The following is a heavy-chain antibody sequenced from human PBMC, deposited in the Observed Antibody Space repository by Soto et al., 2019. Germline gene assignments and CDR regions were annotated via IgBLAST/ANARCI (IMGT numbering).Heavy chain of an antibody. J-gene: IGHJ4*02. Sequence: QVQLVESGGGVVQPGRSLRLSCAASGFTFSSYGMHWVRQAPGKGLEWVAVIWYDGSNKYYADSVKGRFTISRDNSKNTLYLQMNSLRAEDTAVYYCARDAVGATGLGDYWGQGTLVTVCS. V-gene: IGHV3-33*01. CDR3: ARDAVGATGLGDY. CDR1: GFTFSSYG. D-gene: IGHD1-26*01. CDR2: IWYDGSNK.